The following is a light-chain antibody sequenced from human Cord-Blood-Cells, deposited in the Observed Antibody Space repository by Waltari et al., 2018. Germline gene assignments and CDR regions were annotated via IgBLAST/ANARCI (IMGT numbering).Light chain of an antibody. V-gene: IGLV2-14*01. CDR2: DVS. CDR3: SSYTSSSTYV. Sequence: QSALTQPASVSGSPGQSITISCTGTSSDHGGYHYVSWYQQHPGKAPKLLIDDVSNRPSGVSNRFSGSTSGNTASLTISGLQAEDEADYYCSSYTSSSTYVFGTGTKVTVL. CDR1: SSDHGGYHY. J-gene: IGLJ1*01.